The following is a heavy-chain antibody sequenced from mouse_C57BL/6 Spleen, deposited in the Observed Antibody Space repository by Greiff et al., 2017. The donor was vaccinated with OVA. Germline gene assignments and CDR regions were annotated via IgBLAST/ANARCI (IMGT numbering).Heavy chain of an antibody. CDR3: ARNDAFYAMDY. J-gene: IGHJ4*01. D-gene: IGHD2-3*01. CDR1: GYTFTDYY. V-gene: IGHV1-19*01. Sequence: EVQLQQSGPVLVKPGASVKMSCKASGYTFTDYYMNWVKQSHGKSLEWIGVINPYNGGTSYNQKFKGKATLTVDKSSSTAYMELNSLTSEDSAVDYCARNDAFYAMDYWGQGTSVTVSS. CDR2: INPYNGGT.